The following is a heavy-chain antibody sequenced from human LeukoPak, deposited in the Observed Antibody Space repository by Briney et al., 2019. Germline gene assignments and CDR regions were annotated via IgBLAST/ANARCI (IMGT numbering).Heavy chain of an antibody. Sequence: GGSLRLSCAASGFTFSSYWMGWVRQAPGKGLERVASIRADGSGKFYVDSVKGRFTISRDDAKSSLYLQMNSLRAEDTAVYYCARFLRSSGYQYYFDYWGQGTLVTVSS. CDR1: GFTFSSYW. CDR3: ARFLRSSGYQYYFDY. CDR2: IRADGSGK. D-gene: IGHD3-22*01. V-gene: IGHV3-7*03. J-gene: IGHJ4*02.